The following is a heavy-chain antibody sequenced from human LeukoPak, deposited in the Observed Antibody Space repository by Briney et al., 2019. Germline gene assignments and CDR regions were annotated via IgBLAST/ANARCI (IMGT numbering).Heavy chain of an antibody. Sequence: GGSLRLSCAASGFTVSSNYMSWVRQAPGKGLEWVSVIYSGGGTYYADSVKGRFTISRDNSKNTLYLQMNSLRAEDTAVYYCARDGSTTVDAFDIWGQGTMVTVSS. CDR2: IYSGGGT. D-gene: IGHD4-17*01. J-gene: IGHJ3*02. CDR3: ARDGSTTVDAFDI. CDR1: GFTVSSNY. V-gene: IGHV3-53*01.